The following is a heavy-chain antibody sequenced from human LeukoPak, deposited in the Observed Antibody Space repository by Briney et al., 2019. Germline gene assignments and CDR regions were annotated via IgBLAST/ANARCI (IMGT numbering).Heavy chain of an antibody. D-gene: IGHD2-15*01. CDR1: GFTFSTYA. V-gene: IGHV3-23*01. CDR3: AKGRCSAGSCSTTPDY. J-gene: IGHJ4*02. CDR2: ISNSGDTT. Sequence: GGSLRLSCGASGFTFSTYAMSWVRQAPGKGLEWVSGISNSGDTTNYAESVKGRFTISRDSSKNTVYLQMNTLRVEDTAVYYCAKGRCSAGSCSTTPDYWGQGTLVTVSS.